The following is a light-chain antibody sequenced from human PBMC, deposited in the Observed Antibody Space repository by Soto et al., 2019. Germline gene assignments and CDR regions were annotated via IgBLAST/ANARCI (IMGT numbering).Light chain of an antibody. J-gene: IGKJ4*01. V-gene: IGKV3-15*01. CDR1: QSVTTN. CDR2: GAS. Sequence: EVVMTQSPATLSVSPGERVTFSCRASQSVTTNLAWYQHKPGQSPRLLISGASTGASGIPPRFSGSGSGTEFTLTIDRLQYADFAVYYCQQYDRWTVTFGGGTKVEIK. CDR3: QQYDRWTVT.